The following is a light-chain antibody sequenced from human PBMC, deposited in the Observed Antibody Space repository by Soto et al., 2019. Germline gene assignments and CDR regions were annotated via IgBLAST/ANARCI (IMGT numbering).Light chain of an antibody. J-gene: IGLJ2*01. CDR2: ESN. CDR3: ETWDSSLSVVL. Sequence: QSVLTQPPSVSAAPGQKVTISCSGSNSNIGNNHVSWYQQFPGTAPKLLIYESNKRPSGIPDRFSGSRSGTSATLGITGLQTGDEADYYCETWDSSLSVVLFGGGTKLTVL. CDR1: NSNIGNNH. V-gene: IGLV1-51*02.